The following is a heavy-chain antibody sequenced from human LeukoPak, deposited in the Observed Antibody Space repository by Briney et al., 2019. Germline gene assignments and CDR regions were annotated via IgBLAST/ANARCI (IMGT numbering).Heavy chain of an antibody. CDR1: GGTFSSYA. CDR2: IIPIFGTA. CDR3: ARSLGTDQLLLRTFDY. J-gene: IGHJ4*02. Sequence: SVKVSCKASGGTFSSYAISWVRQAPGQGLGWRGGIIPIFGTANYAQKFQGRVTITADESTSTAYMELSSLRSEDTAVYYCARSLGTDQLLLRTFDYWGQGTLVTVSS. D-gene: IGHD2-2*01. V-gene: IGHV1-69*01.